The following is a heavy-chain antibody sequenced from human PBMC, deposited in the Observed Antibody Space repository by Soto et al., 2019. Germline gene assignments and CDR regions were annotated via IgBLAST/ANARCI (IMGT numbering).Heavy chain of an antibody. CDR1: GGTFSSYA. D-gene: IGHD6-19*01. V-gene: IGHV1-69*06. CDR3: ARYPYSSGWYYFDY. J-gene: IGHJ4*02. CDR2: IIPIFGTA. Sequence: ASVKVSCKASGGTFSSYAISWVRQAPGQGLEWMGGIIPIFGTANYAQKFQGRVTITADKSTSTAYMELSSLRSEDTAVYYCARYPYSSGWYYFDYWSQGTLVTVSS.